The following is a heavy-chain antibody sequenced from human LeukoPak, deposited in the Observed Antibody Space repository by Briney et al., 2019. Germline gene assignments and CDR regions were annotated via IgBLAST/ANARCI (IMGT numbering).Heavy chain of an antibody. V-gene: IGHV4-4*07. D-gene: IGHD3-3*01. J-gene: IGHJ5*02. CDR3: ARDFWSGRNWFDP. CDR1: GGSISSYY. CDR2: IYSSGST. Sequence: PSETLSLTCTVSGGSISSYYWSWIRQPAGKGLEWIGLIYSSGSTSYNPSLKSRVTMSVDTSKKQFSLNLSSVTAADTAFYYCARDFWSGRNWFDPWGQGTLVIVSS.